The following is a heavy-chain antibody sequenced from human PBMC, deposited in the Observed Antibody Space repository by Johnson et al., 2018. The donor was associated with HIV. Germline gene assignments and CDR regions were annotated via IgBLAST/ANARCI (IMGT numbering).Heavy chain of an antibody. Sequence: VQLVESGGGLVQPGGSLRLSCAASGFTFSNYAMSWVRQAPGKGLEWVSGINWNAGNTGYVDSVKGRFTISRDNAKNSLYLQMNSLRAEDTALYYCARRSGTWDAFDIWGQGTMVTVSS. V-gene: IGHV3-20*04. CDR2: INWNAGNT. J-gene: IGHJ3*02. CDR3: ARRSGTWDAFDI. D-gene: IGHD1-26*01. CDR1: GFTFSNYA.